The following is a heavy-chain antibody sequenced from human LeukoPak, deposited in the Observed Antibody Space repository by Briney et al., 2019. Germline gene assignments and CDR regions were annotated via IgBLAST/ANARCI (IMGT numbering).Heavy chain of an antibody. CDR2: IRYDGSNK. Sequence: GRSLRLTCAASGFTFSSYGMHWVRQAPGKGLEWVAFIRYDGSNKYYADSVKGRFTISRDNSKNTRYLQMNSLRAEDTAVYYCAKNRVRVEWYIDYWGQGTLVTVSS. CDR1: GFTFSSYG. CDR3: AKNRVRVEWYIDY. V-gene: IGHV3-30*02. J-gene: IGHJ4*02. D-gene: IGHD3-3*01.